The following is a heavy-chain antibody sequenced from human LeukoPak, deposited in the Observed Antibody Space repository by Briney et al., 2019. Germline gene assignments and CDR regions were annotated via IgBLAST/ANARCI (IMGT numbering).Heavy chain of an antibody. D-gene: IGHD3-22*01. CDR3: ATIYDSSGYYRDY. J-gene: IGHJ4*02. CDR1: GYTLTELS. Sequence: GASXKVSCKVSGYTLTELSMHWVRQAPGKGREWRGGFDPEGGETIYAQKFQGRVTMTEDTSTDTAYMELSSLRSEDTAVYYCATIYDSSGYYRDYWGQGTLVTVS. V-gene: IGHV1-24*01. CDR2: FDPEGGET.